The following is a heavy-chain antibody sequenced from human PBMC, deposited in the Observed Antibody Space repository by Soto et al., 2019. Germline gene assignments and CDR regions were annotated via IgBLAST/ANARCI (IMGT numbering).Heavy chain of an antibody. D-gene: IGHD3-22*01. V-gene: IGHV3-72*01. CDR2: TRNKANSYTT. J-gene: IGHJ4*02. CDR1: GFTFSDHY. Sequence: EVQLVESGGGLVQPGGSLRLSCAASGFTFSDHYMDWVRQAPGKGLEWVGRTRNKANSYTTEYAASVKGRFTISRDDSKNSLYLQMNSLKTEDPAVYYCARADDSSGYYLDYWGQGTLVTVSS. CDR3: ARADDSSGYYLDY.